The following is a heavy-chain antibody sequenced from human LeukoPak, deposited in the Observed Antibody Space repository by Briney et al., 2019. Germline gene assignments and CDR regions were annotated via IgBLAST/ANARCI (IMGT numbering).Heavy chain of an antibody. Sequence: PGGSLRLSCAASGFTFRSYAMSWVRQAPGKGLEWVSSISGSGDTTLYADSVKGRFTISRDNSKNTLYLQMSSLRAEDTAVYYCAKSNSRVTYSSSWYQDYFDYWGQGTLVTVSS. CDR2: ISGSGDTT. CDR3: AKSNSRVTYSSSWYQDYFDY. J-gene: IGHJ4*02. V-gene: IGHV3-23*01. CDR1: GFTFRSYA. D-gene: IGHD6-13*01.